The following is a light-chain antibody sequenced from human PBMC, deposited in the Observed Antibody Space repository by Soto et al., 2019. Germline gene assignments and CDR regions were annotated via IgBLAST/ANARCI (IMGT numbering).Light chain of an antibody. J-gene: IGKJ1*01. CDR2: GAS. CDR3: QQYYYGPWT. CDR1: QSVGSN. V-gene: IGKV3-15*01. Sequence: EKVMTQSPGSLSVSPGERAALSCRASQSVGSNLAWYQRKPGQAPRLLIYGASTRATGIPSRFSGSGSGTEFTLTISSLQSEDFAVYYCQQYYYGPWTFGQGTTVEIK.